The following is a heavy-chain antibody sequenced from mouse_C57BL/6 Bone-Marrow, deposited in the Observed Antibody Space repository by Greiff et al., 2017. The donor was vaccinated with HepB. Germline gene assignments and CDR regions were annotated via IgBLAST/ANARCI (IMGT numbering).Heavy chain of an antibody. D-gene: IGHD3-2*02. J-gene: IGHJ4*01. CDR1: GFTFSDYG. Sequence: EVQLVESGGGLVQPGGSLKLSCAASGFTFSDYGMHWVRQAPEKGLEWVAYISSGSSTIYYADTVKVRFTISIDNAKYTLFLQLTSLRSEDTAMYYCARSDGSGYDMDYWGQGTSVTVSS. CDR3: ARSDGSGYDMDY. V-gene: IGHV5-17*01. CDR2: ISSGSSTI.